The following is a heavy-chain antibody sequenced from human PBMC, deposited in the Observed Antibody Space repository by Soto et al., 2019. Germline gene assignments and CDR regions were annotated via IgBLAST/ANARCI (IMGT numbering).Heavy chain of an antibody. V-gene: IGHV4-59*01. CDR2: IYSSGST. J-gene: IGHJ5*02. D-gene: IGHD3-10*01. CDR1: GGTISSYY. CDR3: ARGESSWFDP. Sequence: SETLSLTCTVSGGTISSYYWSWIRQPPGKGLEWIGYIYSSGSTNYNPSLKSRVTISVDTSKNQSSMKLSSVTAADTAVYYCARGESSWFDPWGQGTLVTVS.